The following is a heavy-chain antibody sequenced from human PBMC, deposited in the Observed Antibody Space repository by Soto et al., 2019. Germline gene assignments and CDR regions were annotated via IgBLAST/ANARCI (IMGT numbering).Heavy chain of an antibody. J-gene: IGHJ4*02. V-gene: IGHV3-74*01. CDR2: INPDGSST. D-gene: IGHD3-16*01. Sequence: GRSLSLSCAASGFIFSTYWMHWVRQAPGKGRVWVSRINPDGSSTRYADSVKGRFTISRDHAKSTLFLQMNSLRAEDTAVYYCTIDTFGRRDYWGQGTLVTVSS. CDR1: GFIFSTYW. CDR3: TIDTFGRRDY.